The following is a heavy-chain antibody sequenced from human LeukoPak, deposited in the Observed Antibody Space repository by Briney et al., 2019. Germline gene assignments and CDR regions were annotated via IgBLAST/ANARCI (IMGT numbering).Heavy chain of an antibody. Sequence: SETLSLTCTVSGGSITSSSYYWGWIRQPPGKGLEWIGSIFYSGSTYYNSSLKSRVTISVDTSKTQFSLKLSSVTAADTAVYYCAKQQLVRCFDYWGQGTLVTVSS. D-gene: IGHD6-13*01. CDR1: GGSITSSSYY. CDR3: AKQQLVRCFDY. V-gene: IGHV4-39*01. CDR2: IFYSGST. J-gene: IGHJ4*02.